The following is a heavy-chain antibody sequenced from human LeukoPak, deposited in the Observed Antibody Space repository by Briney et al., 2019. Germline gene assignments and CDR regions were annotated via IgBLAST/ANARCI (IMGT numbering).Heavy chain of an antibody. CDR1: GGSFSGYY. CDR3: ARGGGYYSNYFDY. Sequence: APETLSLTRAVYGGSFSGYYWSWIRHPPRKGLECIGEIKHSGSTNNNPSLTSRVTISVDTSKNQFSLKLSSVTAADTAAYYCARGGGYYSNYFDYWGQGNLVTVSS. CDR2: IKHSGST. D-gene: IGHD3-22*01. V-gene: IGHV4-34*01. J-gene: IGHJ4*02.